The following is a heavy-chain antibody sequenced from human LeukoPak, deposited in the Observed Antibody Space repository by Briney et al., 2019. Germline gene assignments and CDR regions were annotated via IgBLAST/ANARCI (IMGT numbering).Heavy chain of an antibody. CDR1: GLTFSSSW. J-gene: IGHJ4*02. Sequence: GGSLRLSCAVSGLTFSSSWMDWVRQAPGKGLEWVAVISYDGSNKYYADSVKGRFTISRDNSKNTLYLQMNSLRAEDTAVYYCAKDGGGAAAGSFDYWGQGTLVTVSS. CDR3: AKDGGGAAAGSFDY. V-gene: IGHV3-30*18. D-gene: IGHD6-13*01. CDR2: ISYDGSNK.